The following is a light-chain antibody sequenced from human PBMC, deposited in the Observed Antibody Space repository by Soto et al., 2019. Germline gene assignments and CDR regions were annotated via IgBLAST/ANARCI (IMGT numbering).Light chain of an antibody. V-gene: IGKV1-13*02. CDR2: DVS. Sequence: AIPVTQSPSSLSASVGDRVTITCRASQDIRGALAWYQQKPGKAPKLLIYDVSNLESGVPSRFSGSGSGTEFTLTISSLQPEDFGTYYCQQFNSYPITFGHGTRLEIK. CDR3: QQFNSYPIT. CDR1: QDIRGA. J-gene: IGKJ5*01.